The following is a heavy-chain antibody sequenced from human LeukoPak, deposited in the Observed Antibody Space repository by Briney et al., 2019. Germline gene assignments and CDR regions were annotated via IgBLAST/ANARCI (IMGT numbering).Heavy chain of an antibody. J-gene: IGHJ4*02. Sequence: ASVKVSCKASGGTFSSYAISWVRRAPGQGLEWMGGIIPIFGTANYAQKFQGRVTITADESTSTAYMELSSLRSEDTAVYYCAGGGYSGYEALPYYFDYWGQGTLVTVSS. CDR3: AGGGYSGYEALPYYFDY. CDR1: GGTFSSYA. D-gene: IGHD5-12*01. V-gene: IGHV1-69*13. CDR2: IIPIFGTA.